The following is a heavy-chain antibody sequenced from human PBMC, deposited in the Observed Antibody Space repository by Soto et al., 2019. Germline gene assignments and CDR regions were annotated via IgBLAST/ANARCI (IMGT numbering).Heavy chain of an antibody. D-gene: IGHD6-25*01. V-gene: IGHV3-23*01. Sequence: PGGSLRLSCAASGFTFSSYAMSWVRQAPGKGLEWVSAISGSGGSTYYADSVKGRFTISRDNSKNTLYLQMNSLRAEDTAVYYCAKVVWGAAYYYYGMDVWGQGTTVTVSS. CDR2: ISGSGGST. CDR3: AKVVWGAAYYYYGMDV. J-gene: IGHJ6*02. CDR1: GFTFSSYA.